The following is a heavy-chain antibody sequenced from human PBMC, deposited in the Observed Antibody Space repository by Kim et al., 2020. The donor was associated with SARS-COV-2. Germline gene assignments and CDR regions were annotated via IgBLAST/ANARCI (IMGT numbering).Heavy chain of an antibody. V-gene: IGHV3-23*01. CDR2: ISATGGST. CDR1: GFTSSSYA. D-gene: IGHD2-2*01. CDR3: ARDSYCSSTSCYLDYYGMDV. Sequence: GGSLRLSCAASGFTSSSYAMSWVRQAPGKGLEWVSAISATGGSTFYADSVKGRFTISRDNSKNTLYLQMNSLRAEDTAVYYCARDSYCSSTSCYLDYYGMDVWGQGTTVTVSS. J-gene: IGHJ6*02.